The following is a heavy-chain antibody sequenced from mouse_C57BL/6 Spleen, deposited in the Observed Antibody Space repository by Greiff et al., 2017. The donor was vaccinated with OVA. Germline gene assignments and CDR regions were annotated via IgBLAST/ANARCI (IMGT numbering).Heavy chain of an antibody. CDR1: GFTFTDYY. D-gene: IGHD2-3*01. V-gene: IGHV7-3*01. J-gene: IGHJ2*01. CDR3: ASLSRDGYWSFDY. Sequence: EVKVVESGGGLVQPGGSLSLSCAASGFTFTDYYMSWVRQPPGKALEWLGFIRNKANGYTTEYSASVKGRFTISRDNSQSILYLQMNALRAEDSATYYCASLSRDGYWSFDYWGQGTTLTVSS. CDR2: IRNKANGYTT.